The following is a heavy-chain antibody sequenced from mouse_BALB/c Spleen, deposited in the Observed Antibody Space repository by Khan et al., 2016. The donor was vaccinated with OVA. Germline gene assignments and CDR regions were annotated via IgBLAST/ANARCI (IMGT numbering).Heavy chain of an antibody. CDR1: GYTFTDYY. V-gene: IGHV1-77*01. CDR3: ARRNYFGYTLAY. D-gene: IGHD1-2*01. Sequence: QVQLQQSGAELARPGASVKLSCKASGYTFTDYYINWVKQRTGQGLEWIGEISPGSGDTYYNERFKGKATLTADKSSSTASMQLSSLTSEASGVYVCARRNYFGYTLAYWGQGTLVTVSA. J-gene: IGHJ3*01. CDR2: ISPGSGDT.